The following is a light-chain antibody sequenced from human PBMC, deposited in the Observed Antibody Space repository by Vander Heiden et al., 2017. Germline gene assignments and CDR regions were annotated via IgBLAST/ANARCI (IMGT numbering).Light chain of an antibody. Sequence: EIVLTHSPATLPLSPGTRAPLPCMARQVIISYLAWSQQTTGQDPRLPIYDAFNTATGLPATFRGTGSATDFTLTISILMPEDFTLYYCHQCDNWPPGFGGGTKVEIK. J-gene: IGKJ4*01. CDR1: QVIISY. CDR3: HQCDNWPPG. V-gene: IGKV3-11*01. CDR2: DAF.